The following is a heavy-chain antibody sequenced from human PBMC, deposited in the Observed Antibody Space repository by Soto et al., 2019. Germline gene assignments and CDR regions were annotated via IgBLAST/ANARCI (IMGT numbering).Heavy chain of an antibody. J-gene: IGHJ6*02. CDR3: ALEVTAMDLEGHYYYGMDV. V-gene: IGHV2-5*01. CDR1: GFSLSTSGVG. Sequence: ESGPTLVNPTQTLTLTCTFSGFSLSTSGVGVGWIRQPPGKALEWLALIYWNDDKRYSPSLKSRLTITKDTSKNQVVLTMTNMDPVDTATYYCALEVTAMDLEGHYYYGMDVWGQGTTVTVSS. CDR2: IYWNDDK. D-gene: IGHD5-18*01.